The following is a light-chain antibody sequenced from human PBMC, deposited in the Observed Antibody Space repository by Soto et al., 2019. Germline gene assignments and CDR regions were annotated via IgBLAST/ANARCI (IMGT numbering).Light chain of an antibody. Sequence: EIVLTQSPGTLSLSPGETATLSCRASQSVRGNYLAWYQQKPGQAPRLLISGASSRASGIPDRFSGSGSGTELTLTISILEPEDFEVYYCQHYGFLLRPFGQGSKVEI. CDR1: QSVRGNY. CDR2: GAS. V-gene: IGKV3-20*01. J-gene: IGKJ1*01. CDR3: QHYGFLLRP.